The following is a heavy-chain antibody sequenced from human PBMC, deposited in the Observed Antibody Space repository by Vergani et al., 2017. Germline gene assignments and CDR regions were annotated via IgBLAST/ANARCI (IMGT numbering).Heavy chain of an antibody. V-gene: IGHV4-34*01. CDR2: IKHSGST. CDR3: ARDGGAAAGTSAFDI. CDR1: GGSFSGYY. J-gene: IGHJ3*02. D-gene: IGHD6-13*01. Sequence: QVQLQQWGAGLLKPSETLSLTCAVYGGSFSGYYWSWIRQPPGKGLEWIGEIKHSGSTNYNPSLKSRVTISVNTSKNPFSLKLSSVTAADTAVYYCARDGGAAAGTSAFDIWGQGTMVTVSS.